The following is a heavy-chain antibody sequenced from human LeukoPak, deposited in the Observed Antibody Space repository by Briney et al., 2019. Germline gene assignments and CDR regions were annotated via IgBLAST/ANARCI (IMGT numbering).Heavy chain of an antibody. D-gene: IGHD4-17*01. Sequence: VASVKVSCKASGYTFTSYGISWVRQAPGQGLEWMGWINPNSGGTNYAQKFQGRVTITRDTSISTAYMELSRLRSDDTAVYYCARMSYGDYDYWGQGTLVTVSS. J-gene: IGHJ4*02. CDR1: GYTFTSYG. CDR2: INPNSGGT. V-gene: IGHV1-2*02. CDR3: ARMSYGDYDY.